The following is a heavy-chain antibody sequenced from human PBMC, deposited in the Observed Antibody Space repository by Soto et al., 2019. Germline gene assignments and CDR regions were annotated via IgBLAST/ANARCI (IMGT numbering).Heavy chain of an antibody. CDR1: GFTFSSYS. Sequence: PGGSLRLSSAASGFTFSSYSMNWVRQAPGKGLEWVSSISSSSSYIYYADSVKGRFTISRDNARNSLYLQMNSMRAEDTAVYYCAIGGGELRYFDWLSTTSPYNRFDPWGRVTLITVSS. CDR3: AIGGGELRYFDWLSTTSPYNRFDP. J-gene: IGHJ5*02. CDR2: ISSSSSYI. D-gene: IGHD3-9*01. V-gene: IGHV3-21*01.